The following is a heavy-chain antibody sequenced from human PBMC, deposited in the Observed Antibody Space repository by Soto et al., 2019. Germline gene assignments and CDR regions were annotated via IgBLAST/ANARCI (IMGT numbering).Heavy chain of an antibody. D-gene: IGHD3-16*01. V-gene: IGHV1-3*01. Sequence: SVNGSRKCHVYSLTNYVMHCLRPAPGQRLEWMGWINAGNGNTKYSQKFQCRVTITRDTSASKAYMELSSLRSEDTAVYYCERSWGVGTCTTIVDDWGQGTLVTVSS. CDR1: VYSLTNYV. CDR2: INAGNGNT. CDR3: ERSWGVGTCTTIVDD. J-gene: IGHJ4*02.